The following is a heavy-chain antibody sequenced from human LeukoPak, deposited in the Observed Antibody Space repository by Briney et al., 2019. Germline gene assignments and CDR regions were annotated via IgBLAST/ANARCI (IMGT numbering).Heavy chain of an antibody. Sequence: GGSLRLSCAASGFTFSSYSMNWVRQAPGKGLEWVSYISSSSSTIYYADSVKGRFTISRDNAKSSLYLQMNSLRAEDTAVYYCASSWEYWGQGTLVTVSS. V-gene: IGHV3-48*01. J-gene: IGHJ4*02. CDR2: ISSSSSTI. D-gene: IGHD1-26*01. CDR3: ASSWEY. CDR1: GFTFSSYS.